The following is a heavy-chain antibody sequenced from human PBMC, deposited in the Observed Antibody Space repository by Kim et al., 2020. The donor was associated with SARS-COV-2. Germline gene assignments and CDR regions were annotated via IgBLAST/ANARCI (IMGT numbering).Heavy chain of an antibody. J-gene: IGHJ2*01. CDR2: IYYSGST. CDR3: ARDPNYYGSGSYSRYFDL. D-gene: IGHD3-10*01. CDR1: GGSISSGGYY. V-gene: IGHV4-31*03. Sequence: SETLSLTCTVSGGSISSGGYYWSWIRQHPGKGLEWIGYIYYSGSTYYNPSLKSRVTISVDTSKNQFSLKLSSVTTADTAVYYCARDPNYYGSGSYSRYFDLWGRGTLVTVSS.